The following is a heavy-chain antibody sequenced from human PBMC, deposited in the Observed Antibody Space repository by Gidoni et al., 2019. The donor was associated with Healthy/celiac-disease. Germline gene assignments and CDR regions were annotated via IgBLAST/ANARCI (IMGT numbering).Heavy chain of an antibody. CDR2: ISGSGGST. Sequence: EVQLLESGGGLVQPGGSLILSWAASGFTFGSHAMRWVRQAPGKGLEWVSAISGSGGSTYYADSVKGRFTISRDNSKNTLYLQMNSLRAEDTAVYYCAKDLQHDSSGYYYTDAFDIWGQGTMVTVSS. V-gene: IGHV3-23*01. J-gene: IGHJ3*02. D-gene: IGHD3-22*01. CDR3: AKDLQHDSSGYYYTDAFDI. CDR1: GFTFGSHA.